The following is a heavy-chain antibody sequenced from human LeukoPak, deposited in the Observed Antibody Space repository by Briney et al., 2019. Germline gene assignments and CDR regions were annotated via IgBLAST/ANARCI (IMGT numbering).Heavy chain of an antibody. CDR3: ARADCSSTSCYADFDY. CDR1: GFTFSSHS. CDR2: ISSSSSYI. Sequence: GGSLRLSCAASGFTFSSHSMNWVRQAPGKGLEWVSSISSSSSYIYYADSVKGRFTISRDNAKNSLYLQMNSLRAEDTAVYYCARADCSSTSCYADFDYWGQGTLVTVSS. D-gene: IGHD2-2*01. V-gene: IGHV3-21*01. J-gene: IGHJ4*02.